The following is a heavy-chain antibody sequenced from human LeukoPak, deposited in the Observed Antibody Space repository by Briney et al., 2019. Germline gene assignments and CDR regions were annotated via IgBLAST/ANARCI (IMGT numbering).Heavy chain of an antibody. V-gene: IGHV1-2*02. CDR2: INPNSGGT. D-gene: IGHD3-16*01. CDR1: GYTFTGYY. Sequence: ASVKVSCKASGYTFTGYYMHWVRQAPGQGLEWMGWINPNSGGTNYAQKFQGRVTMTRDTSISTAYMELSRLRSDDTAVYYCAKCLPLRSDDYAPFDSWGQGTLVTVSS. CDR3: AKCLPLRSDDYAPFDS. J-gene: IGHJ4*02.